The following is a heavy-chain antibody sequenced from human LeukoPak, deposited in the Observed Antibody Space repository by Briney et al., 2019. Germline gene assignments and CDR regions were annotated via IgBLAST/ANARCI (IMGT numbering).Heavy chain of an antibody. V-gene: IGHV4-61*01. CDR2: IYYSGST. J-gene: IGHJ6*02. Sequence: PSETLSLTCTVSGGSVSSGSYYWSWIRQPPGKGLEWIGYIYYSGSTNYNPSLKSRVTISVDTSKNQFSLKLSSVTAADTAVYYCARDRKEMATIRKNYYYYGMDVWGQGTTVTVSS. CDR1: GGSVSSGSYY. CDR3: ARDRKEMATIRKNYYYYGMDV. D-gene: IGHD5-24*01.